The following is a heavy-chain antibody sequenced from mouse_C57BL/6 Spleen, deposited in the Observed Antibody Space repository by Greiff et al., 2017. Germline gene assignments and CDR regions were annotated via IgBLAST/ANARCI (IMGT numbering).Heavy chain of an antibody. CDR1: GFTFSSYA. V-gene: IGHV5-4*01. J-gene: IGHJ2*01. CDR2: ISDGGSYT. Sequence: EVKLVESGGGLVKPGGSLKLSCAASGFTFSSYAMSWVRQTPEKRLEWVATISDGGSYTYYPDNVKGRFTISRDNAKNNLYLQMSHLKSEDTAMYYCARDPHSFGYFDYWGQGTTLTVSS. CDR3: ARDPHSFGYFDY.